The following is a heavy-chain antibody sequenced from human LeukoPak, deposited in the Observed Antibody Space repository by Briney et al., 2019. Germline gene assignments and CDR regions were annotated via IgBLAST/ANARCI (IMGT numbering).Heavy chain of an antibody. CDR2: IYYSGST. CDR3: ARDPGYSSYFDY. J-gene: IGHJ4*02. Sequence: SETLSLTCTVSGGSISSYYWSWIRQPPGKGLEWIGYIYYSGSTNYNPSLKSRVTISVDTSKNQFSLKLSSVTAADTAVYYCARDPGYSSYFDYWGQGTLVTVSS. CDR1: GGSISSYY. D-gene: IGHD6-13*01. V-gene: IGHV4-59*01.